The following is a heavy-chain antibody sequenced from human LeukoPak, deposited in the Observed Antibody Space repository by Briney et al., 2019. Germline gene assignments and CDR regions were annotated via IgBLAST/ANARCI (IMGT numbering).Heavy chain of an antibody. CDR3: ARRPLYYDSSGYYFYYYGMDV. CDR2: ISYDGSNK. CDR1: GFTLSSYA. D-gene: IGHD3-22*01. J-gene: IGHJ6*02. Sequence: GGSLRLSCAASGFTLSSYAMHWVRQAPGKGLEWVAVISYDGSNKYYADSVKGRFTISRDNSKNTLYLQMNSLRAEDTAVYYCARRPLYYDSSGYYFYYYGMDVWGQGTTVTVSS. V-gene: IGHV3-30*04.